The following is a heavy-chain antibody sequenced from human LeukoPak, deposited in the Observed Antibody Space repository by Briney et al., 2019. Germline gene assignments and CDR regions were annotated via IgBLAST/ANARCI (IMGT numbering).Heavy chain of an antibody. J-gene: IGHJ5*02. D-gene: IGHD2-2*02. CDR3: AREARSTSCYRCWFDP. Sequence: ASVKFSCKASGGTFSSYAISWVRQAPGQGLEWMGGIIPIVGTANYAQKFQGRVTITADESTSTAYMELSSLRSEDTAVYYCAREARSTSCYRCWFDPWGQGTLVTVSS. V-gene: IGHV1-69*13. CDR1: GGTFSSYA. CDR2: IIPIVGTA.